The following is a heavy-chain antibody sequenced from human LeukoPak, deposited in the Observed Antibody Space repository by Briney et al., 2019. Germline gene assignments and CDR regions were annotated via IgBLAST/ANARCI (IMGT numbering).Heavy chain of an antibody. D-gene: IGHD4-23*01. CDR1: GGSISRGDYY. V-gene: IGHV4-30-4*01. Sequence: PSETLSLTCTVSGGSISRGDYYWSWIRQPPGKGLEWIGYIYYSGSTYYNPSLKSRLTISVDTSKNRFSLKLSSVTAADTAVYYCARVPRYGGNPDGGSDYWGRGTLVTVSS. CDR2: IYYSGST. J-gene: IGHJ4*02. CDR3: ARVPRYGGNPDGGSDY.